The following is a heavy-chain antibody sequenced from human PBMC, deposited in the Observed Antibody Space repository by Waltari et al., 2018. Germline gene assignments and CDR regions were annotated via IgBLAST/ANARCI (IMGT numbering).Heavy chain of an antibody. V-gene: IGHV1-2*06. D-gene: IGHD4-4*01. Sequence: QVQLVQSGAEVKKPGASVQVSCKASGYTFTGYYMHWVRQAPGQGLEWMGRINPNRGGTNYSQKVQGRVTMTRDTSISTAYMGLSRLRSDDTAVYYCAREVLQYVDYWGQGTLVTVSS. CDR3: AREVLQYVDY. CDR1: GYTFTGYY. J-gene: IGHJ4*02. CDR2: INPNRGGT.